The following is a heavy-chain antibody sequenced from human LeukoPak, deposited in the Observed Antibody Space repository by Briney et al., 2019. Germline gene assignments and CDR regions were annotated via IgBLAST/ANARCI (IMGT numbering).Heavy chain of an antibody. CDR3: ARELGSGWYRGWFDP. CDR1: GYTFTGYY. V-gene: IGHV1-2*02. Sequence: ASVKVSCKASGYTFTGYYMHWVRQAPGQGLEWMGWINPNSGGTNYAQKFQGRVTMTRDTSISTAYMELSSLRSEDTAVYYCARELGSGWYRGWFDPWGQGTLVTVSS. CDR2: INPNSGGT. J-gene: IGHJ5*02. D-gene: IGHD6-19*01.